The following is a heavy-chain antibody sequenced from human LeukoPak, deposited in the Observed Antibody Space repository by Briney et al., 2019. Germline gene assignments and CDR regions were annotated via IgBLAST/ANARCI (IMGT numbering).Heavy chain of an antibody. D-gene: IGHD6-19*01. CDR1: GYTFTGYY. Sequence: ASVKVSCKASGYTFTGYYIHWVRQAPGQGLEWMGWINPHSGGTNYAQKFQGGVTMTRDTSITTAYMELSRLRSDDTAVYYCASQKRSGWPYAFDIWGQGTMVTVSS. CDR3: ASQKRSGWPYAFDI. V-gene: IGHV1-2*02. J-gene: IGHJ3*02. CDR2: INPHSGGT.